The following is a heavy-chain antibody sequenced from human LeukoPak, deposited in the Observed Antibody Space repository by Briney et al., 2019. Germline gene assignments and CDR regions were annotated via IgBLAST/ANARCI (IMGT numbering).Heavy chain of an antibody. J-gene: IGHJ3*02. CDR3: TTGWRGSYSSGGDAFDI. Sequence: PGGSLRLSCTASGFTFSNAWMSWVRQAPGKGLEWVGRIKSKTDGGTTDYAAPVKGRFTISRDDSKNTLYLQMNSLKTEDTAVYYCTTGWRGSYSSGGDAFDIWGQGTMVTVSS. V-gene: IGHV3-15*01. D-gene: IGHD6-19*01. CDR1: GFTFSNAW. CDR2: IKSKTDGGTT.